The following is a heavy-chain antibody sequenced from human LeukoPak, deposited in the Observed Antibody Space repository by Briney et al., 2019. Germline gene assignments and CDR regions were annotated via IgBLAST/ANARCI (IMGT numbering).Heavy chain of an antibody. V-gene: IGHV4-34*01. Sequence: SETLSLTCAVYGGSFSGYYWSWIRQPPGKGLEWIGEINHSGSTNYNPSLKSRVTISVDTSKNQFSLKLSSVTAADTAVYYCARHVAGVGIAAPMDWGQGTLVTVSS. D-gene: IGHD6-6*01. J-gene: IGHJ4*02. CDR1: GGSFSGYY. CDR2: INHSGST. CDR3: ARHVAGVGIAAPMD.